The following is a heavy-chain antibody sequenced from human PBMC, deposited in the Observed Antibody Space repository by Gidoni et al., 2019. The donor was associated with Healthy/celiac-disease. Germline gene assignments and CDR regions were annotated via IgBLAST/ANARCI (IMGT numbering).Heavy chain of an antibody. CDR3: TTGGDDSSGYYPDY. CDR1: GFTFSNAW. CDR2: IKSKTDGGTT. J-gene: IGHJ4*02. Sequence: EVQLVESGGGLVKPGGSLRLSCAASGFTFSNAWMSWGGQAPGKGLEWVGRIKSKTDGGTTDYAAPVKGRFTISRDDSKNTLYLQMNSLKTEDTAVYYCTTGGDDSSGYYPDYWGQGTLVTVSS. D-gene: IGHD3-22*01. V-gene: IGHV3-15*01.